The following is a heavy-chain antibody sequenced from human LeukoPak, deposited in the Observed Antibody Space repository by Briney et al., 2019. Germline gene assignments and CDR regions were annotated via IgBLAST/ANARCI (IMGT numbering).Heavy chain of an antibody. J-gene: IGHJ5*02. CDR2: INHSGST. CDR1: GGSFSGYY. V-gene: IGHV4-34*01. CDR3: ARAHGVIVVVPAANQNWFDP. D-gene: IGHD2-2*01. Sequence: SENLSLTCAVYGGSFSGYYWSWIRQPPGKGLEWIGEINHSGSTNYNPSLKSRVTISVDTSKNQFSLKLSSVTAADTAVYYCARAHGVIVVVPAANQNWFDPWGQGTLVTVSS.